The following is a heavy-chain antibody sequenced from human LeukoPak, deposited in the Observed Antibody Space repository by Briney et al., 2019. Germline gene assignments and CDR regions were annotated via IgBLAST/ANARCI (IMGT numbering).Heavy chain of an antibody. CDR3: ARERYSSGWYDYYYGMDV. D-gene: IGHD6-19*01. CDR1: GGTFSSYA. V-gene: IGHV1-69*13. J-gene: IGHJ6*02. Sequence: SVKVSCKASGGTFSSYAISWVRQAPGRGLEWMGGIIPIFGTANYAQKFQGRVTITADESTSTAYMELSSLRSEDTAVYYCARERYSSGWYDYYYGMDVWGQGTTVTVSS. CDR2: IIPIFGTA.